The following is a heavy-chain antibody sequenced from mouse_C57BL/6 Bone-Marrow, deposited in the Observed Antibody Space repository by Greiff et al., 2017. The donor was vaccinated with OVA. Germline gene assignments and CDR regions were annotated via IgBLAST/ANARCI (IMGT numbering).Heavy chain of an antibody. J-gene: IGHJ3*01. Sequence: QVQLQQSGPGLVAPSQSLSITCTVSGFSLTSYGVDWVRQSPGKGLEWLGVIWGVGSTNYNSALKSRLSISKDNSKSQVFLKMNSLQTDDTAMYYCASGKTGMGSFAYWGQGTLVTVSA. CDR1: GFSLTSYG. V-gene: IGHV2-6*01. CDR3: ASGKTGMGSFAY. CDR2: IWGVGST. D-gene: IGHD4-1*01.